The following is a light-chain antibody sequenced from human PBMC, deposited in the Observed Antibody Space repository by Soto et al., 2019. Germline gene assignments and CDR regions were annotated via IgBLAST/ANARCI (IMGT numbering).Light chain of an antibody. Sequence: DIQMTQSPSSLSASVGDRVTITCRASQGISNYLAWYQQKPGKVPKLLIYAASSLQSGVPSRFSGSGSGTDFILTISSLPPEDVATYYCQKYNSAPQTFGQGTKVEIK. J-gene: IGKJ1*01. CDR1: QGISNY. V-gene: IGKV1-27*01. CDR2: AAS. CDR3: QKYNSAPQT.